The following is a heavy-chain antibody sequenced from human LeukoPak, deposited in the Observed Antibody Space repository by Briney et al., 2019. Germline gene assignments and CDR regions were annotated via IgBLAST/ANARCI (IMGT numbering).Heavy chain of an antibody. Sequence: ASVKVSCKASGYTFTGYYMHWVRQAPGQGLEWMGWINPNSGGTNYAQKFQGRVTMTRDTSISTAYMELSRLRSDDTAVYYCARGQTDSSSWYWFDPWGQETLVTVSS. CDR2: INPNSGGT. CDR3: ARGQTDSSSWYWFDP. V-gene: IGHV1-2*02. CDR1: GYTFTGYY. D-gene: IGHD6-13*01. J-gene: IGHJ5*02.